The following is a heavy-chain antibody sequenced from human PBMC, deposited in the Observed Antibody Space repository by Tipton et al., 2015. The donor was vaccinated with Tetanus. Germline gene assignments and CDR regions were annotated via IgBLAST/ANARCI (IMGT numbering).Heavy chain of an antibody. V-gene: IGHV4-4*07. J-gene: IGHJ4*02. CDR2: IYSSGST. Sequence: TLSLTCTISGGSISSYYWSWIRQPAGKGLEWIGRIYSSGSTHYNPSLKSRVTMSVDTSRDQFSLKLSSVTAADTAVYYCARVYCSGGSCYDGWGDWGQGTLVTVSS. CDR1: GGSISSYY. CDR3: ARVYCSGGSCYDGWGD. D-gene: IGHD2-15*01.